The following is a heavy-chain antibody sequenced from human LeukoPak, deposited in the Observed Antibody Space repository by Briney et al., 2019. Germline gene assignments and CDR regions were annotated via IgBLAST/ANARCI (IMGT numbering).Heavy chain of an antibody. V-gene: IGHV1-69*04. J-gene: IGHJ5*01. CDR2: ITPILGIA. D-gene: IGHD6-19*01. CDR3: ARDLIGSSGWFGY. Sequence: SVKVSCKASGGTFSSYAINWVRQAPGQGLEWMGRITPILGIANYAQKLQGRVTIIADKSTRTAYMELSSPRSEDTAMYYCARDLIGSSGWFGYWGQGTLVTVSS. CDR1: GGTFSSYA.